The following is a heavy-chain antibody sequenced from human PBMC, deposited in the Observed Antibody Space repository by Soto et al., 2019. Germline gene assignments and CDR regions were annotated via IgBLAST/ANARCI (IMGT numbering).Heavy chain of an antibody. V-gene: IGHV1-69*01. CDR1: GGTFSSYA. CDR2: IIPIFGTA. D-gene: IGHD3-22*01. Sequence: QVQLVQSGAEVKKPGSSVKVSCKASGGTFSSYAISWVRQAPGQGLEWMGGIIPIFGTANYAQKFQGRVTITADDSTSTAYMELSSLRSDDTAVYYCARSRVTYYYDRSAFDIWGQGTMVTVSS. J-gene: IGHJ3*02. CDR3: ARSRVTYYYDRSAFDI.